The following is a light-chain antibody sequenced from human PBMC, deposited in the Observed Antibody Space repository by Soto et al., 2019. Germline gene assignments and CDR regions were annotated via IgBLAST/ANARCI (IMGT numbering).Light chain of an antibody. V-gene: IGKV3-15*01. CDR1: QSVSSN. Sequence: EIVMTQSPATVSVSPGERATLSCWANQSVSSNLAWYQQRPGQAPRLLIYGASTRATGIPARFSGSGSGTEFTLTISSLQSEDFAVYYCQQYNNWPRTFGQGTKVEIK. CDR3: QQYNNWPRT. CDR2: GAS. J-gene: IGKJ1*01.